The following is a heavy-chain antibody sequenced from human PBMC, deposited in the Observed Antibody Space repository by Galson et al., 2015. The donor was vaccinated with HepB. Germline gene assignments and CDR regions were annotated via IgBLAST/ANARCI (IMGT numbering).Heavy chain of an antibody. V-gene: IGHV3-30*09. CDR3: TKERFSAFGVTLVADSGMDV. Sequence: SLRLSCAASGFIFRNYVMNWVRQAPGKGPEWVAIISQDGSEKFYEESVKGRFAISRDNSNNTLYLQMSSLRPGDAAVYYCTKERFSAFGVTLVADSGMDVWGQGTTVSVS. CDR2: ISQDGSEK. CDR1: GFIFRNYV. D-gene: IGHD3-3*01. J-gene: IGHJ6*02.